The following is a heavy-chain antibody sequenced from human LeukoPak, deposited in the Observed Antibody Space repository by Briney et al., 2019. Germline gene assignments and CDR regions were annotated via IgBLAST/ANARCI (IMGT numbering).Heavy chain of an antibody. CDR2: INYSGKT. V-gene: IGHV4-39*07. Sequence: PSETLSLTCTVSGGSISSSDYYWGWIRQPPGKGLEWIGSINYSGKTYDNASLKSRVTMSVDTSKNQFSLKLNPVTAADTAVYYCARDKDDHNYSPWGYWGQGTLVTVSS. J-gene: IGHJ4*02. CDR1: GGSISSSDYY. CDR3: ARDKDDHNYSPWGY. D-gene: IGHD5-24*01.